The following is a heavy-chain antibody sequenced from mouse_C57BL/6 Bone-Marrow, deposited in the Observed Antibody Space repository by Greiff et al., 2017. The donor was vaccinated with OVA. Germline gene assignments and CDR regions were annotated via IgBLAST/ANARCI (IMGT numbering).Heavy chain of an antibody. CDR3: ARPSYYYGSSWYFDV. V-gene: IGHV7-3*01. J-gene: IGHJ1*03. CDR2: IRNKANGYTT. CDR1: GFTFTDYY. D-gene: IGHD1-1*01. Sequence: EVMLVESGGGLVQPGGSLSLSCAASGFTFTDYYMSWVRQPPGKALEWLGFIRNKANGYTTEYSASVKGRFTISRDNSQSILYLQMNALRAEDSATYYCARPSYYYGSSWYFDVWGTGTTVTVSS.